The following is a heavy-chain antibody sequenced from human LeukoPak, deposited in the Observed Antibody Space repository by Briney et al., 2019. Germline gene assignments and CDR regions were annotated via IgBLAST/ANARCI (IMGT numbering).Heavy chain of an antibody. Sequence: GASVKVSCKASGYKFTDDYMHWVRQAPGQGLEFKGWINPDSGFTNYAQKFKGRVTMTRDTSISTAYLEVRSLTSDDTAVYYCAPTAEAYTSWWTVWGQGTLVTVSS. V-gene: IGHV1-2*02. CDR1: GYKFTDDY. CDR2: INPDSGFT. J-gene: IGHJ4*02. CDR3: APTAEAYTSWWTV. D-gene: IGHD3-16*01.